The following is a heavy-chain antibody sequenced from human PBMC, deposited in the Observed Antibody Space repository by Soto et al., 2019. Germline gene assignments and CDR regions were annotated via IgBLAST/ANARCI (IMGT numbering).Heavy chain of an antibody. Sequence: SETLSLTCTVSGGSTSSTIYYWGWIRQPPGKGLEWIGTIYYSGSTYYNPSLKSRVTISVDTSKNQFSLKLNSVTAADTAVYYCASTNSGWYSGFDYWGQGTLVTVSS. D-gene: IGHD6-19*01. CDR2: IYYSGST. J-gene: IGHJ4*02. CDR3: ASTNSGWYSGFDY. V-gene: IGHV4-39*01. CDR1: GGSTSSTIYY.